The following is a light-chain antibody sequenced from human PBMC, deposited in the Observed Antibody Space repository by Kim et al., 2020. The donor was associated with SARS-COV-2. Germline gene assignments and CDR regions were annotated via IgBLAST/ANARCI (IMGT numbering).Light chain of an antibody. CDR3: QQYDNLPPRLT. J-gene: IGKJ4*01. CDR1: QDISNY. V-gene: IGKV1-33*01. Sequence: VGDRVTITCRASQDISNYLNWYQQKPEKAPKLLIYDASNLETGVPSRFSGSGSGTDFTFTISSLQPEDIATYYCQQYDNLPPRLTFGGGTKVDIK. CDR2: DAS.